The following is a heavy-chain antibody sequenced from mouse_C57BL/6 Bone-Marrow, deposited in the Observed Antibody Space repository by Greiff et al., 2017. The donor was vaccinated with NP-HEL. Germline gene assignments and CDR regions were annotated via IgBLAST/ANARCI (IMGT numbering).Heavy chain of an antibody. J-gene: IGHJ2*01. CDR1: GYTFTDYY. V-gene: IGHV1-76*01. Sequence: QVQLKQSGAELVRPGASVKLSCKASGYTFTDYYINWVKQRPGQGLEWIASIYPGSGNTYYNEKFKGKATLTADKSSSTAYMQLSSLTSEDSAVYFCVSWDCWDRGTTLTVSS. CDR2: IYPGSGNT. CDR3: VSWDC.